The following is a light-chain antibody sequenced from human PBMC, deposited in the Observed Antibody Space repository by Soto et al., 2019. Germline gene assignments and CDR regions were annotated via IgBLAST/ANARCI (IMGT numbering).Light chain of an antibody. J-gene: IGKJ4*01. Sequence: EIVLTQSPATLSLSPGEGATLSCRASQSVSSYLAWYQQKPGQAPSLLIYDAINRAAGIPARFSGSGSGTDFSLTISSLAPEDFAVYYCQQRSNWPLTFGGGTKVDIK. CDR1: QSVSSY. CDR3: QQRSNWPLT. CDR2: DAI. V-gene: IGKV3-11*01.